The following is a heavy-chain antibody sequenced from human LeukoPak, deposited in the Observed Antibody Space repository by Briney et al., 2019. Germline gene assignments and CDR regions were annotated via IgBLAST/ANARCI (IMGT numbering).Heavy chain of an antibody. CDR3: ARNGDQIWKDAFDI. Sequence: GGSLRLSCAASGLTFSNCAMNWVSQAPGKGLEWVSYISSSSSTIYYADSVKGRFTISRDNAKNSLYLQMNSLRAEDTAVYYCARNGDQIWKDAFDIWGQGTMVTVSS. V-gene: IGHV3-48*04. J-gene: IGHJ3*02. D-gene: IGHD1-1*01. CDR1: GLTFSNCA. CDR2: ISSSSSTI.